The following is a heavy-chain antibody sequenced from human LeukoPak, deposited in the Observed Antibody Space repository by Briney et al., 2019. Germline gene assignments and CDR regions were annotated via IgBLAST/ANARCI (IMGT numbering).Heavy chain of an antibody. CDR3: ARGRGQWLSHPAYGMDV. D-gene: IGHD6-19*01. J-gene: IGHJ6*02. Sequence: GGSLRLSCAASGFTFSSYWMSWVRQAPGKGLEWVANIKQDGSEKYHVDSVKGRFTISRDNAKNSLYLQMNSLRAEDTAVYYCARGRGQWLSHPAYGMDVWGQGTTVTVSS. V-gene: IGHV3-7*01. CDR2: IKQDGSEK. CDR1: GFTFSSYW.